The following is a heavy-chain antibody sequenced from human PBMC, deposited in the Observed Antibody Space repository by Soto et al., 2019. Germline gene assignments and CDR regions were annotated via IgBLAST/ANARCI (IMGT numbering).Heavy chain of an antibody. CDR1: GFTFDDYT. CDR2: ISGSGGST. J-gene: IGHJ4*02. Sequence: GGSLRLSCAASGFTFDDYTMHWVRQAPGKGLEWVSLISGSGGSTYYADSVKGRFTISRDNSKNTLYLQMSSLRAEDTAVYYCAIGRSVTGTFDYWGQGTLVTVSS. D-gene: IGHD1-20*01. V-gene: IGHV3-23*01. CDR3: AIGRSVTGTFDY.